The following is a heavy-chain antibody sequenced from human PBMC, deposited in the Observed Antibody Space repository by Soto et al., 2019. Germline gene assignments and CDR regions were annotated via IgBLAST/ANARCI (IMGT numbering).Heavy chain of an antibody. J-gene: IGHJ4*02. D-gene: IGHD3-22*01. CDR3: ARGLPSYYYDCGGRSPTLQCYC. V-gene: IGHV1-46*01. Sequence: QVQLVQSGAEVKKPGASLKVSCKASGYTFTRYYIHWVRQAPGQGLERMGIINPSGCSTSYGQKFLGWIDMTRDTSASTVDVVLSSMRSEDTAVYYCARGLPSYYYDCGGRSPTLQCYCWGPGTLVSVTS. CDR1: GYTFTRYY. CDR2: INPSGCST.